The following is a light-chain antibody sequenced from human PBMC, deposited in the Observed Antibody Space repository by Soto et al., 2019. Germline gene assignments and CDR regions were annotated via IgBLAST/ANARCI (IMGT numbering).Light chain of an antibody. CDR2: AAS. Sequence: DIQMTQSPSSLSASVGDRVTITCRASQSISSYLNWYQQKPGKAPKLLIYAASSLQSGVPSRFSGSGSGTDFTLTISSLQPEDFANYYCQQSYSTPVSTFGQGTKVDIK. CDR3: QQSYSTPVST. V-gene: IGKV1-39*01. CDR1: QSISSY. J-gene: IGKJ2*01.